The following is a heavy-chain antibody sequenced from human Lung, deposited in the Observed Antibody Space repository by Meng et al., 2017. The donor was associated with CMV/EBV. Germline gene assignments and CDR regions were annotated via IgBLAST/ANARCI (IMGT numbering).Heavy chain of an antibody. J-gene: IGHJ3*02. V-gene: IGHV3-9*01. CDR2: ISWNSGNI. CDR1: GFSFDDYA. CDR3: AKSESFDIFSGAFDM. Sequence: LXXAASGFSFDDYAMHWVRQAPGKGLEWVAGISWNSGNIGYVDSVKGRFSISRDNAKKSLYLQVSSLSVDDTASYYCAKSESFDIFSGAFDMLGQGXMVTVSS. D-gene: IGHD3-9*01.